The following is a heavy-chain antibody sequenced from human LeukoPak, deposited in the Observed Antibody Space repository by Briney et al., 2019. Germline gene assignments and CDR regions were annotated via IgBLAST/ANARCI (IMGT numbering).Heavy chain of an antibody. CDR2: INPSGGST. CDR3: ARDSGYYYDSSGYDGEALFFDY. D-gene: IGHD3-22*01. Sequence: DSVKVSCKASGYTFTSYGISWVRQAPGQGLEWMGIINPSGGSTSYAQKFQGRVTMTRDTSTSTVYMELSSLRSDDTAVYYCARDSGYYYDSSGYDGEALFFDYWGQGTLVTVSS. CDR1: GYTFTSYG. J-gene: IGHJ4*02. V-gene: IGHV1-46*01.